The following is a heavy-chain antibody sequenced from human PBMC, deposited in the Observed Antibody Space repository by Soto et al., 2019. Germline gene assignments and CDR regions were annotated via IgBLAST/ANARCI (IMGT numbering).Heavy chain of an antibody. CDR3: ARGGGVVVAPTFDY. Sequence: QVQLVQSGAEVKKPGASVKVSCKASGYTFTSYAMHWVRQAPGQRLEWMGWINAGNGNTKYSQKFQGRVTITRDTSASTAYMELSSLGSEDTALYYCARGGGVVVAPTFDYWGQGTLVTVSS. D-gene: IGHD2-15*01. V-gene: IGHV1-3*01. J-gene: IGHJ4*02. CDR2: INAGNGNT. CDR1: GYTFTSYA.